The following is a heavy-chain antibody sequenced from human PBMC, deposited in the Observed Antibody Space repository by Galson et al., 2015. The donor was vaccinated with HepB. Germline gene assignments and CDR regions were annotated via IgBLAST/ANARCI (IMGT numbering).Heavy chain of an antibody. CDR3: AKPAHGG. Sequence: SLRLSCAASGFTFNNFALSWVRQAPGKGLECVSTMSGSGFTIYYADSVKGRFTISRDSSKSTLYLQMNNLGVEDAAVYYCAKPAHGGWGQGTLVTGSS. V-gene: IGHV3-23*01. D-gene: IGHD2-15*01. CDR1: GFTFNNFA. CDR2: MSGSGFTI. J-gene: IGHJ4*02.